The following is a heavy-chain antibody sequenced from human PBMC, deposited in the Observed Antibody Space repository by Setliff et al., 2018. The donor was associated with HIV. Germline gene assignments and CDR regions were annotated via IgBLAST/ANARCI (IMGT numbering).Heavy chain of an antibody. D-gene: IGHD3-10*01. J-gene: IGHJ5*02. V-gene: IGHV4-39*07. CDR1: GVSISSSTYY. CDR2: IHYRGSN. Sequence: PSETLSLTCTVSGVSISSSTYYWGWIRQPPGKGLEWIGSIHYRGSNYYNASLKSRLTILVDTSKNQFSLKLSSVTAADTAVYFCARRRVILKFRRGRFDPWGQGTLVTVSS. CDR3: ARRRVILKFRRGRFDP.